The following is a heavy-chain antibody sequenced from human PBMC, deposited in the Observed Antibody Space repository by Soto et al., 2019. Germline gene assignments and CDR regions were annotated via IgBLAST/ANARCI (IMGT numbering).Heavy chain of an antibody. Sequence: QLQLQESGSGLVKPSQTLSLTCAVSGGSISSGGYSWSWIRQPPGKGLEWIGYIYHSGSTYYNPSLKRRVTISVDRSKNQFSLKLSSVTAADTAVYYCARDWGRITGTTGVWFDPWGQGTLVTVSS. V-gene: IGHV4-30-2*01. CDR1: GGSISSGGYS. J-gene: IGHJ5*02. D-gene: IGHD1-7*01. CDR2: IYHSGST. CDR3: ARDWGRITGTTGVWFDP.